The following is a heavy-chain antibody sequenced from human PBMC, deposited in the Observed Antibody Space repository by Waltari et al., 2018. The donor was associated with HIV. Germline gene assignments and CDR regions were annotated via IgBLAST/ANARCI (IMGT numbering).Heavy chain of an antibody. CDR2: IYYSGST. D-gene: IGHD6-19*01. V-gene: IGHV4-39*07. J-gene: IGHJ5*02. Sequence: QLQLQESGPGLVKPSETLSLTCTVSGGSISSSSYYWGWIRQPPGKGLEWIGSIYYSGSTYYNPSLKSRVTISVDTSKNQFSLKLSSVTAADTAVYYCARDWGPEAVAVDNWFDPWGQGTLVTVSS. CDR1: GGSISSSSYY. CDR3: ARDWGPEAVAVDNWFDP.